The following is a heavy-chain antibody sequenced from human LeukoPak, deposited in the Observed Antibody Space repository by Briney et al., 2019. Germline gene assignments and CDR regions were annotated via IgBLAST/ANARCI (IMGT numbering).Heavy chain of an antibody. CDR2: IWYDGGNK. CDR1: GFTFSRCV. J-gene: IGHJ4*02. CDR3: ARVMHSSGYFPDY. V-gene: IGHV3-33*01. D-gene: IGHD3-22*01. Sequence: PGGSLRLSCAASGFTFSRCVIHWVRQAPGKGLECLAVIWYDGGNKYFVDSVKGRFTISRDNAKNSLYLQMNSLRAEDTAVYYCARVMHSSGYFPDYWGQGTLVTVSS.